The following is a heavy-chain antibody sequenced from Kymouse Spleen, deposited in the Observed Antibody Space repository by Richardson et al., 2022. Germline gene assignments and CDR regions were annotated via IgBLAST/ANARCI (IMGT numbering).Heavy chain of an antibody. CDR1: GFTFDDYA. CDR3: AKDLFGVVTYYYYGMDV. V-gene: IGHV3-9*01. D-gene: IGHD3-3*01. CDR2: ISWNSGSI. Sequence: EVQLVESGGGLVQPGRSLRLSCAASGFTFDDYAMHWVRQAPGKGLEWVSGISWNSGSIGYADSVKGRFTISRDNAKNSLYLQMNSLRAEDTALYYCAKDLFGVVTYYYYGMDVWGQGTTVTVSS. J-gene: IGHJ6*02.